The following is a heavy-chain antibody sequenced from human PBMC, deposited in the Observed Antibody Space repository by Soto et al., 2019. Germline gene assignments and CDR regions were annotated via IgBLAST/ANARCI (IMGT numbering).Heavy chain of an antibody. CDR2: FYNGGTT. J-gene: IGHJ4*02. Sequence: QVQLQESGPGLVKPSETLSLTCTVSGGSISTYYWIWIRQPPGKGLEWIGVFYNGGTTNYSPSLKXRXTXSXXTSKNQFSLKLNSVTAADTAVYYCARDGSERPATYWGQGILVTVSS. CDR1: GGSISTYY. V-gene: IGHV4-59*01. D-gene: IGHD3-10*01. CDR3: ARDGSERPATY.